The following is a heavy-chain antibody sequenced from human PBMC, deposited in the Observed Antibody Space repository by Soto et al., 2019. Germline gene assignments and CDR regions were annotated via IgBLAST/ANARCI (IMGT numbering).Heavy chain of an antibody. J-gene: IGHJ5*02. Sequence: SETLSLTCAVSGGSISSYYWGWIRQPPLKGLEWIGYIYYSGSTNYNPSLKSRVTISVDTSKNQFSLKLSSVTAADTAVYYCARVYSSGWSYNWFDPWGQGTLVPVSS. V-gene: IGHV4-59*01. D-gene: IGHD6-19*01. CDR3: ARVYSSGWSYNWFDP. CDR2: IYYSGST. CDR1: GGSISSYY.